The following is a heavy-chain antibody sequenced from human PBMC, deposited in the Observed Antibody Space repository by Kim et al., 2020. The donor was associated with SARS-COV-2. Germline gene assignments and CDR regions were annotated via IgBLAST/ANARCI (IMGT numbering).Heavy chain of an antibody. V-gene: IGHV3-23*01. CDR2: ISGSGGST. CDR3: AKAAAIYNWFDP. D-gene: IGHD2-2*01. J-gene: IGHJ5*02. CDR1: GFTFSSYA. Sequence: GGSLRLSCAASGFTFSSYALRWVCQAPGKGLEWVSAISGSGGSTYYADSEKGRFTISRDNAQNTLYLQMNSLRAEDTAVYYCAKAAAIYNWFDPWGQGTLVTVSS.